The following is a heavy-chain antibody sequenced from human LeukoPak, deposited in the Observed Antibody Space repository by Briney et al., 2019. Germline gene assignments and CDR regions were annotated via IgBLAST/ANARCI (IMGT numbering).Heavy chain of an antibody. D-gene: IGHD3-22*01. Sequence: GGSLRLSCAASGFTFSTYGMHWVRQAPGKGLEGVAVLSYDGSNKYYADSVKGRFTISRDNSKNTLYLQMNSLRAEDTAVYYCARSAYYYDSRGYHNFYHYGMDVWGQGTTVTVSS. J-gene: IGHJ6*02. CDR2: LSYDGSNK. CDR3: ARSAYYYDSRGYHNFYHYGMDV. V-gene: IGHV3-30*03. CDR1: GFTFSTYG.